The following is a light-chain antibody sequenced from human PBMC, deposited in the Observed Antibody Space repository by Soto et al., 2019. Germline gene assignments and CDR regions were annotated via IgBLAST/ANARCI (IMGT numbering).Light chain of an antibody. CDR3: QTWGTDVV. J-gene: IGLJ2*01. V-gene: IGLV4-69*01. CDR1: SGHNTYA. CDR2: VNSDGSH. Sequence: QAVVTQSPSASASLGASVKLTCTLISGHNTYAIAWHQQQPEKGPRYLMKVNSDGSHIKGDGTPDRFSGSSSGAERYLTISRLQSEDEADYYCQTWGTDVVFGGGTKLTVL.